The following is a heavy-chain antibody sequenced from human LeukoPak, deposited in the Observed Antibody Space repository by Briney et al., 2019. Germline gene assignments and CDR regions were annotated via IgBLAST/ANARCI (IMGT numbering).Heavy chain of an antibody. Sequence: GASVKVSCKASGYTFTSYGISWVRQATGQGLEWMGWMNPNSGNTGYAQKFQGRVTMTRNTSISTAYMELSSLRSEDTAVYYCAVPGVDSSGYYRYYYYGMDVWGQGTTVTVSS. CDR1: GYTFTSYG. CDR2: MNPNSGNT. V-gene: IGHV1-8*02. J-gene: IGHJ6*02. D-gene: IGHD3-22*01. CDR3: AVPGVDSSGYYRYYYYGMDV.